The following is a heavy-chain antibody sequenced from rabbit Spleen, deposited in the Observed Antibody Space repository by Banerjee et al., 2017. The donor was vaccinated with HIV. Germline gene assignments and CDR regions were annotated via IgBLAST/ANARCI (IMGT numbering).Heavy chain of an antibody. Sequence: QEQLVESGGGLVKPEGSLKLSCTASGVSFSSSSYMCWVRQAPGKGLEWIACSYAGSSGSTYSALWAKGRFTISKTSSTTVTLQMTSLTAADTATYFCARDTGTSFSTYGMDLWGPGTLVTVS. V-gene: IGHV1S45*01. J-gene: IGHJ6*01. D-gene: IGHD7-1*01. CDR3: ARDTGTSFSTYGMDL. CDR1: GVSFSSSSY. CDR2: SYAGSSGST.